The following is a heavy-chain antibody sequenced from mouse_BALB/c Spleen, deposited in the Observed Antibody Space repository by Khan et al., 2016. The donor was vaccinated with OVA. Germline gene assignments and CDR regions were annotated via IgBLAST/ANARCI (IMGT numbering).Heavy chain of an antibody. CDR1: GYTFTSYT. Sequence: QIQLVQSGAELARPGASVKMSCKASGYTFTSYTIHWIKLRPGQGLEWIGYINPSNGYTNYNQKFKDKATLTADKSSTTAYMQLSSLTSDDSAVYYCGRDGAYHRNDGWFAYWGQGTLVTVSA. CDR2: INPSNGYT. J-gene: IGHJ3*01. V-gene: IGHV1-4*01. CDR3: GRDGAYHRNDGWFAY. D-gene: IGHD2-14*01.